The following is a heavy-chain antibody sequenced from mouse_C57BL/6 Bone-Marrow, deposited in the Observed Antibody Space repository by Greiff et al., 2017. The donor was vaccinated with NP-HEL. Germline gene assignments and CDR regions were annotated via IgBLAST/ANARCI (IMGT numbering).Heavy chain of an antibody. CDR2: ISSGGSYT. V-gene: IGHV5-6*01. CDR3: ARIGSSFYAMDY. J-gene: IGHJ4*01. D-gene: IGHD1-1*01. Sequence: EVQGVESGGDLVKPGGSLKLSCAASGFTFSSYGMSWVRQTPDKRLAWVATISSGGSYTYYPDSVKGRFTISRDNAKNTLYLQMSSLKSEDTAMYYGARIGSSFYAMDYWGQGTSVTVSS. CDR1: GFTFSSYG.